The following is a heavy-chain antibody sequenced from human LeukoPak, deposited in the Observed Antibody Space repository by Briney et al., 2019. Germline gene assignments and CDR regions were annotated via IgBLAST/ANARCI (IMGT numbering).Heavy chain of an antibody. CDR3: ARVGSGYYLVDY. D-gene: IGHD3-3*01. CDR2: IYYSGST. J-gene: IGHJ4*02. CDR1: GGSISSYY. V-gene: IGHV4-59*01. Sequence: PSETLSLTCTVSGGSISSYYWSWIRQPPGKGLEWIGYIYYSGSTNYNPSLKSRVTISVDTSKNQFSLKLSSMTAADTAVYYCARVGSGYYLVDYWGQGTLVTVSS.